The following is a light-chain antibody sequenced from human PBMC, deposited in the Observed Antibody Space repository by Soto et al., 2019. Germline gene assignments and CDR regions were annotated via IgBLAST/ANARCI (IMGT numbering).Light chain of an antibody. CDR1: QGISSY. CDR3: QQYYSYPPGT. V-gene: IGKV1-8*01. CDR2: AAS. J-gene: IGKJ1*01. Sequence: AIRMTQSPSSLSASTGDRVTITCRASQGISSYLAWYQQKPGKAPKLLIYAASTLQGGVPSRFSGSGSGTDFTLTISCLQSEDFATYYCQQYYSYPPGTFGPGTKVEIK.